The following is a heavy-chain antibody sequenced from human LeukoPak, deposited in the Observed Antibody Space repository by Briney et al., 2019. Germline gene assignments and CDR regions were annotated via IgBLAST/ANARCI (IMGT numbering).Heavy chain of an antibody. V-gene: IGHV4-39*01. Sequence: SETLSLTCTVSGGSISSSSYYWGWIRQPPGEGLEWIGSIYYSGSTYYNPSLKSRVTISVDTSKNQFSLKLSSVTAADTAVYYCARQGDILTGIYYFDYWGQGTLVTVSS. CDR3: ARQGDILTGIYYFDY. D-gene: IGHD3-9*01. CDR2: IYYSGST. J-gene: IGHJ4*02. CDR1: GGSISSSSYY.